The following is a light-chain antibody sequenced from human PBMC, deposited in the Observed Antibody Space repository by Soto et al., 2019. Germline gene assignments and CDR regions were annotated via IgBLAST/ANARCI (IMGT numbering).Light chain of an antibody. CDR1: QGIRNY. V-gene: IGKV1-27*01. CDR3: QKYNSDPPWT. Sequence: DIQMTQSPSSLSASVGDRVTITCRASQGIRNYLAWYQQKPGKVPKLLIYGASTLQSGVPSRFSGSASGTDFALPINSLQPEDVATYYCQKYNSDPPWTFGQGTKVEIK. J-gene: IGKJ1*01. CDR2: GAS.